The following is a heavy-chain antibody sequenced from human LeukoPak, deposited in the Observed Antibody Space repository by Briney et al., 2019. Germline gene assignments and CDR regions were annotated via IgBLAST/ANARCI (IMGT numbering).Heavy chain of an antibody. Sequence: ASVKVSCKASGYTFTSYYMHWVRQAPGQGLEWMGIINPSGGSTSYAQKFQGRVTMTRDMSTSTVYMGLSSLRSEDTAVYYCARGSNKNYRFDYWGQGTLVTVSS. J-gene: IGHJ4*02. V-gene: IGHV1-46*01. CDR1: GYTFTSYY. CDR3: ARGSNKNYRFDY. CDR2: INPSGGST. D-gene: IGHD1-7*01.